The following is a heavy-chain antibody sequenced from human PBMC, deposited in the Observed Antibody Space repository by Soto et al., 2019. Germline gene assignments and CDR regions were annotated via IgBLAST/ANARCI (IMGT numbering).Heavy chain of an antibody. Sequence: PGGSLRLSCAASGFNFSSYGMHWVRQAPGKGLEWVTVIWYDGSNKHYADSVKGRFTISRDNSKNMVSLQMNSLRVEDTAVYYCARGSPPDYWGQGTLVTVSS. J-gene: IGHJ4*02. CDR1: GFNFSSYG. V-gene: IGHV3-33*01. CDR2: IWYDGSNK. CDR3: ARGSPPDY.